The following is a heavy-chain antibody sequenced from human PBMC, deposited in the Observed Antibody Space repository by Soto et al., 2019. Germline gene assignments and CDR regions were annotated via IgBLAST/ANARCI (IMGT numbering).Heavy chain of an antibody. CDR2: IYYSGST. Sequence: PSETLSLTCTVSGGSISSYYWSWIRQPPGKGLEWIGYIYYSGSTNYNPSLKSRVTISVDTSKNQFSLKLSSVTAADTAVYYCARGLPPYYYYGMDVWGQGTTVTVSS. CDR1: GGSISSYY. CDR3: ARGLPPYYYYGMDV. J-gene: IGHJ6*02. V-gene: IGHV4-59*01.